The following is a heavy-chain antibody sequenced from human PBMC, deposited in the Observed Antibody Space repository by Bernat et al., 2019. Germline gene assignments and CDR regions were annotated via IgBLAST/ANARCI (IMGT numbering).Heavy chain of an antibody. CDR1: GGSISSYY. CDR2: IYYSGRT. Sequence: QVQLQESGPGLVKPSETLSLTCTVSGGSISSYYWSWIRQPPGKGLEWIGYIYYSGRTNYNPSLKSRVTISVDTSKNQFSLKLSSVTAADTAVYYCARGDYDILTGYYTDYRGQGTLITVSS. J-gene: IGHJ4*02. D-gene: IGHD3-9*01. CDR3: ARGDYDILTGYYTDY. V-gene: IGHV4-59*01.